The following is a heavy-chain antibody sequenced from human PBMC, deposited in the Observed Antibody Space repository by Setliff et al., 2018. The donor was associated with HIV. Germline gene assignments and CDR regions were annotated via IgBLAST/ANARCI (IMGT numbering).Heavy chain of an antibody. CDR3: VRGDVAFLGVLSPLAV. V-gene: IGHV3-23*01. Sequence: GGSLRLSCAASGFTFSSFAMTWVRQAPGKGLEWVSSISASATSVYNADSVKGRFTISRDNSKNILYVQMNSLRPEDTAVYFCVRGDVAFLGVLSPLAVWGQGTMVTVSS. CDR2: ISASATSV. D-gene: IGHD1-26*01. J-gene: IGHJ3*01. CDR1: GFTFSSFA.